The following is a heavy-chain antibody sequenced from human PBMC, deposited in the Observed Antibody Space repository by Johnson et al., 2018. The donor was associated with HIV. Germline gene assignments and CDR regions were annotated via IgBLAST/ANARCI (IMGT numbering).Heavy chain of an antibody. J-gene: IGHJ3*02. CDR1: GFTFSSYA. CDR3: AAYYCTSRGGFGAVDAFDI. CDR2: ISYDGSNQ. Sequence: QVQLVESGGGVVQPGRSLRLSCAASGFTFSSYAMHWVRQAPGKGLEWVAVISYDGSNQYYADSVKGRFTISRDNSKNTVFLQMNSLRPEDTAMYYCAAYYCTSRGGFGAVDAFDIWGQGTMVTVSS. D-gene: IGHD3-10*01. V-gene: IGHV3-30*04.